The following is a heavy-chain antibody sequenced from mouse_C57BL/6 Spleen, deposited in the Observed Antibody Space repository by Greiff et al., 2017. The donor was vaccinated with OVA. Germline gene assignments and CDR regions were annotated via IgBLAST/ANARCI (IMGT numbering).Heavy chain of an antibody. J-gene: IGHJ1*03. V-gene: IGHV5-9*01. CDR3: ARREELGGGYFDV. Sequence: EVQRVESGGGLVKPGGSLKLSCAASGFTFSSYTMSWVRQTPEKRLEWVATISGGGGNTYYPDSVKGRFTISRDNAKNTLNLQMSSLRSEDTALYYCARREELGGGYFDVWGTGTTVTVSS. CDR1: GFTFSSYT. D-gene: IGHD4-1*01. CDR2: ISGGGGNT.